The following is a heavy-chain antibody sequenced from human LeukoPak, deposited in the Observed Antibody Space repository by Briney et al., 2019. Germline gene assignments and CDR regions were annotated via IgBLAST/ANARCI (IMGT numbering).Heavy chain of an antibody. J-gene: IGHJ4*02. CDR2: VYHSGTT. CDR1: GYSISSDYY. D-gene: IGHD3-3*01. V-gene: IGHV4-38-2*02. Sequence: SETLSLTCTVSGYSISSDYYWGWIWQTPGKGLEWIGSVYHSGTTYHNPSLKSRVTISVDTSKNQFSLKLSSVTAADTAVYYCARVTIFGVVDYWGQGTLVTVSS. CDR3: ARVTIFGVVDY.